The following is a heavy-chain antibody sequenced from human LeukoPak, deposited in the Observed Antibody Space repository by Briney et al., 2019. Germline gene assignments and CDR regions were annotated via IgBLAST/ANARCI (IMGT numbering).Heavy chain of an antibody. D-gene: IGHD5-24*01. CDR1: GYTFTGYY. Sequence: GASVKVSCKASGYTFTGYYMHWVRQAPGQGLEWVGYINPGSGNTVYAQKFQGRVTMTRDTSINTAYMELIGLTSEDTAMYYCARELRRDDFWGQGTLVTVSS. CDR3: ARELRRDDF. CDR2: INPGSGNT. J-gene: IGHJ4*02. V-gene: IGHV1-8*02.